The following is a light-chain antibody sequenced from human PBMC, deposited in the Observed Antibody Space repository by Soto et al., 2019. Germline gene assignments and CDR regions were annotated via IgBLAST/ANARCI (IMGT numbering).Light chain of an antibody. CDR2: KAS. J-gene: IGKJ3*01. Sequence: DIQMTQSPSTLSASVGDRVTITCRASQSISSWLAWYQQKPGKAPKLLIYKASSLESGVPSRFSGSGSGTEFTLTISSLQPDDFATYSFQQYNSYFTFGPGTKVDIK. CDR3: QQYNSYFT. V-gene: IGKV1-5*03. CDR1: QSISSW.